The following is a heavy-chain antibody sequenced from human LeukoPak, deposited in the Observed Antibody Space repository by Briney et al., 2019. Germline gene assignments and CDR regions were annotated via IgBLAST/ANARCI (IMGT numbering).Heavy chain of an antibody. D-gene: IGHD3-22*01. CDR1: GGSIISSTFY. V-gene: IGHV4-39*01. Sequence: SETLSLTCTASGGSIISSTFYWGWVRQPPGKGLEWIGSIYYSGSTYYSPSLKSRVTISVDTSKNQFSLKLSSVTAADTAVYYCARGLGSGPYLETYYYDSHESWGQGTLVTVSS. CDR2: IYYSGST. CDR3: ARGLGSGPYLETYYYDSHES. J-gene: IGHJ4*02.